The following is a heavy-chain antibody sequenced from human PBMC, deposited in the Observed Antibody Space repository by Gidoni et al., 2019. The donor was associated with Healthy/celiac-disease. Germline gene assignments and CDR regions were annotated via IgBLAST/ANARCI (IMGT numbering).Heavy chain of an antibody. V-gene: IGHV3-9*01. D-gene: IGHD3-10*01. CDR1: GFTFDDYA. Sequence: EVQLVESGGGLVQPGRSLRLSCAASGFTFDDYAMHWVRQAPGKGLEWVSGISWNSGSIGYADSVKGRFTISRDNAKNSLYLQMNSLRAEDTALYYCAKDSYYGSGSYSRGPSYYGMDVWGQGTXVXVSS. CDR3: AKDSYYGSGSYSRGPSYYGMDV. J-gene: IGHJ6*02. CDR2: ISWNSGSI.